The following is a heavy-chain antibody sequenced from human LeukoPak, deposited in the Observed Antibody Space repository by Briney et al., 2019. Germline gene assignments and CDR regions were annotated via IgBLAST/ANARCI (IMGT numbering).Heavy chain of an antibody. CDR3: ARDGYGDWPFDY. CDR2: ISAYNGNT. Sequence: ASVKVSCKASGYTFTSYAMHWVRQAPGQRLEWMGWISAYNGNTNYAQKLQGRVTMTTDTSTSTAYMELRSLRSDDTAVYYCARDGYGDWPFDYWGQGTLVTVSS. J-gene: IGHJ4*02. V-gene: IGHV1-18*01. CDR1: GYTFTSYA. D-gene: IGHD4-17*01.